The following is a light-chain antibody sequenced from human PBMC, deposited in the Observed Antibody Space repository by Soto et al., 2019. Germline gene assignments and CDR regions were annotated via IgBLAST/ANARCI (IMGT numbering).Light chain of an antibody. CDR1: QSISSSY. Sequence: ESVLTQSPGTLSLSPGERATLSCRASQSISSSYLAWYQQIPGQAPRLLIYGASVRATGIPDRFSGSGSGTDFTLTISRLEPEEFAVYFCQQCGSSPVTFGGGTKV. CDR3: QQCGSSPVT. J-gene: IGKJ4*01. V-gene: IGKV3-20*01. CDR2: GAS.